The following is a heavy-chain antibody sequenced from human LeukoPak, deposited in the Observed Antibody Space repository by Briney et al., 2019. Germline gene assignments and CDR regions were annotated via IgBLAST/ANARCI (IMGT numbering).Heavy chain of an antibody. CDR1: GGSISSYY. CDR2: IYSSGST. J-gene: IGHJ4*02. Sequence: PSETLSLTCTDSGGSISSYYWSWIRQPAGKGLEWIGRIYSSGSTNYNPSLKSRVTMSVDTSKNQFSLKLRSVTAADTAVYYCAREVRSSGYSLDYWGQGTLVTVSS. V-gene: IGHV4-4*07. CDR3: AREVRSSGYSLDY. D-gene: IGHD3-22*01.